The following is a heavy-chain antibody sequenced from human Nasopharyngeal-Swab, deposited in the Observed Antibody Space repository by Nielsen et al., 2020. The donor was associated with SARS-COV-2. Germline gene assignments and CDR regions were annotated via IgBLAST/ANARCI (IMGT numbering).Heavy chain of an antibody. CDR2: VSYSGST. CDR3: ARFNYGSGTYYNVGYFYSMDV. Sequence: SETLSLTCTVAGSSIRTSSSFWGWIRQPPGRGLEWIGSVSYSGSTYYNPSLGSRVSIAVDTSNNDFSLRLSSVTAADTAVYYCARFNYGSGTYYNVGYFYSMDVWGKGTTVTVSS. D-gene: IGHD3-10*01. J-gene: IGHJ6*03. V-gene: IGHV4-39*02. CDR1: GSSIRTSSSF.